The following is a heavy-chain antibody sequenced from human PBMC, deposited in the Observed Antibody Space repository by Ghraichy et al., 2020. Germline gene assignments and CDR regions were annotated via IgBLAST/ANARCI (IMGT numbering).Heavy chain of an antibody. Sequence: SVKVSCKASGAPFSSYAISWVRQSPGQGLEWMGGIIPIFGTANYAQKFQGRVTITADESTSTAYMELSSLRSEDTAVYYCARGGATMLKYYFDYWGQGTLVTVSA. D-gene: IGHD4/OR15-4a*01. CDR2: IIPIFGTA. CDR3: ARGGATMLKYYFDY. V-gene: IGHV1-69*13. J-gene: IGHJ4*02. CDR1: GAPFSSYA.